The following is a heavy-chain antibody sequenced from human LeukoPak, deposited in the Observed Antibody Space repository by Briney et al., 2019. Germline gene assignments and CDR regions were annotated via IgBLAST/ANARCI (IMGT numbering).Heavy chain of an antibody. J-gene: IGHJ4*02. CDR2: ISGSGGST. D-gene: IGHD3-22*01. Sequence: GGSLRLSCAASGFTFSSYAMSWVRQAPGKGLEWVSAISGSGGSTYYADSVKGRFTISRDNSKNTLYLQVNSLRAEDTAVYYCANPYYYDSSGYYYYIDYWGQGTLVTVSS. CDR1: GFTFSSYA. V-gene: IGHV3-23*01. CDR3: ANPYYYDSSGYYYYIDY.